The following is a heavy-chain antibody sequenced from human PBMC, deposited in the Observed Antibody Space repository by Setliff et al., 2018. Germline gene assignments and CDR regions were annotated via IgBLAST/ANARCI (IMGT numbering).Heavy chain of an antibody. J-gene: IGHJ3*02. V-gene: IGHV4-4*08. D-gene: IGHD3-10*01. CDR1: GDSMNDNH. CDR2: IYTSGGT. CDR3: ARRGYYYGWGDSNAFDI. Sequence: PSETLSLTCNVSGDSMNDNHWTWIRQPPGKGLEWIGYIYTSGGTNYSPSLKSRVTISVDTSKNQFSLKLSSVTAADTAVYYCARRGYYYGWGDSNAFDIWGQGTMVTVSS.